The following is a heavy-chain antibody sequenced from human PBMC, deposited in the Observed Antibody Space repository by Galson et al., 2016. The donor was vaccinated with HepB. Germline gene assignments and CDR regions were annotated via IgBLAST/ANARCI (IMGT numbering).Heavy chain of an antibody. CDR2: IKQDGSQK. D-gene: IGHD3-10*01. J-gene: IGHJ6*02. Sequence: SLRLSGAASRFTFSSFWMSWVRQAPGKGLEWVANIKQDGSQKYYVDSVKGRFSISRDNAENSLFLQMNSLRAEDTAVYYCAKDRGYGMDVWGQGTTVTFSS. CDR1: RFTFSSFW. V-gene: IGHV3-7*01. CDR3: AKDRGYGMDV.